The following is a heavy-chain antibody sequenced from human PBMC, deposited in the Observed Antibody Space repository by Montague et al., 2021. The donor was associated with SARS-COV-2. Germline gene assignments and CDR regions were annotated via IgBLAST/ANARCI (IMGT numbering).Heavy chain of an antibody. D-gene: IGHD2-2*01. Sequence: SETLSLTCTVSGGSISSSSYYWGWIRQPPGKGLEWIGSIYYSGSTYSNPSLKSRVTISVDTSKNQFSLKLSSVTAADTAVYYCARDGEVVGNWFDPWGQGTLVTVSS. J-gene: IGHJ5*02. CDR1: GGSISSSSYY. CDR2: IYYSGST. CDR3: ARDGEVVGNWFDP. V-gene: IGHV4-39*07.